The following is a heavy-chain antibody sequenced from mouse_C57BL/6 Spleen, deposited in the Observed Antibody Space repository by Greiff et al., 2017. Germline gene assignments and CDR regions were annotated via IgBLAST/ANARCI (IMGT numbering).Heavy chain of an antibody. J-gene: IGHJ4*01. CDR3: ARDSNHYWMDY. V-gene: IGHV5-16*01. CDR2: INSDGSST. D-gene: IGHD2-5*01. CDR1: GFTFSDYY. Sequence: EVHLVESEGGLVRPGSSMKLSCTASGFTFSDYYMAWVRQVPEKGLEWVANINSDGSSTYYVASLQGRFIISGDNAKNILYLQMSSLKSEDTATYYCARDSNHYWMDYWGQGTLVTVS.